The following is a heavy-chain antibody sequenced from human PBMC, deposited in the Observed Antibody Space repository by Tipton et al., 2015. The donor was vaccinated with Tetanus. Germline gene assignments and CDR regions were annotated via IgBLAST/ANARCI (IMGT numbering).Heavy chain of an antibody. D-gene: IGHD1-1*01. CDR2: VSYSGRT. J-gene: IGHJ4*02. CDR3: AGANNEFPKKGPFDS. CDR1: GGSVRSGDYS. Sequence: LRLSCTVSGGSVRSGDYSWNWIRQPPGKGLEWLAYVSYSGRTNSNYSLKSRITISQDTSKSQFSLRLMSVTAADTAVYYCAGANNEFPKKGPFDSWGQGSLVIVSS. V-gene: IGHV4-61*08.